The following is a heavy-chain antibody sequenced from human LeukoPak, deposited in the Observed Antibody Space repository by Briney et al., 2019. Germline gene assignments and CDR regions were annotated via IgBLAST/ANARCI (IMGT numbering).Heavy chain of an antibody. D-gene: IGHD2-15*01. CDR1: RFTFSNFA. CDR3: AKSSPHYCSGGSCYSLFDY. CDR2: ISGSGGST. Sequence: PGGSLRLSCAASRFTFSNFAMSWVRQAPGKGLEWVSAISGSGGSTYYADSVKGRFTISRDNSKNTLYLQMNSLRAEDTAVYYCAKSSPHYCSGGSCYSLFDYWGQGTLVTVSS. V-gene: IGHV3-23*01. J-gene: IGHJ4*02.